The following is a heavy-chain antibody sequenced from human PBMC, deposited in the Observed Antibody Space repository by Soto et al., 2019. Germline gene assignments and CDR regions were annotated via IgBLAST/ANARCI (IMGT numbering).Heavy chain of an antibody. J-gene: IGHJ5*02. V-gene: IGHV1-18*01. Sequence: ASVKVSCKASGYTFTSYGVSWVRQAPGQGLEWMGWISAYNGNTNYAQKLQGRVTMTTDTSTSTAYMELRSLRSDDTAVYYCARDIVVVVAATRLGWFAPWGQGTLVTVSS. CDR1: GYTFTSYG. CDR2: ISAYNGNT. CDR3: ARDIVVVVAATRLGWFAP. D-gene: IGHD2-15*01.